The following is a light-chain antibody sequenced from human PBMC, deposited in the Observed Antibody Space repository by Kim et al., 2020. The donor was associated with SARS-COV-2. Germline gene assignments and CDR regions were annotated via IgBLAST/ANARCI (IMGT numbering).Light chain of an antibody. V-gene: IGLV1-51*01. CDR2: DNN. CDR1: SSNAGNNY. J-gene: IGLJ3*02. Sequence: QSVLTQPPSVSAAPGQKVTISCSGSSSNAGNNYVSWYQHLPGTAPKLLIYDNNKRPSGIPDRFSGSKSGTSATLGITGLQTGDEADYYCEAWDSSLSVRVFGGGTKLTVL. CDR3: EAWDSSLSVRV.